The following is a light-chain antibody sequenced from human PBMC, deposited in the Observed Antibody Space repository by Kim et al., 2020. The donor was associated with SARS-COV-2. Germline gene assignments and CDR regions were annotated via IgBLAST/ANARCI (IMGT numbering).Light chain of an antibody. CDR1: SGRSSSV. CDR2: LERSGDY. V-gene: IGLV4-60*03. J-gene: IGLJ3*02. Sequence: QPVLTQSSSASASLGSSVKLTCTLSSGRSSSVIAWHQQQPGKAPRFLMRLERSGDYYRGSEVPDRFSGSSSGADRYLTISNLQSDDEGDYYCETWDSHVWVFGGGTQLTV. CDR3: ETWDSHVWV.